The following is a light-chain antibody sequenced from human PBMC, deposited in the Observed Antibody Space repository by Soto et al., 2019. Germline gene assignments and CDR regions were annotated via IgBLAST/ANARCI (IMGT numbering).Light chain of an antibody. CDR1: QSVRSN. V-gene: IGKV3D-15*01. J-gene: IGKJ4*01. Sequence: EIVMTQSPATLSVSPGERATLSCRASQSVRSNLAWYQQMPGQPPRLLIYSASTRATSIPARFSGSGSGTEVALTVSSLQSQDFAVYYCQQYNSWPLTVGGGTKVEIK. CDR3: QQYNSWPLT. CDR2: SAS.